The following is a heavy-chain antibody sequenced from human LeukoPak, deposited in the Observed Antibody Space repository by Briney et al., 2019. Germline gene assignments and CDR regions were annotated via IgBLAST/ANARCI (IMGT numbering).Heavy chain of an antibody. Sequence: GGSLRLSCVASGFSFSSYWLHWVRQAPGKGLAWVSGINSAGSSTTYADSVKGRFTISRDNARNTLYLQMNSLRVEDTAVYDCARAPNWFDPWGQGTLVTVSS. CDR1: GFSFSSYW. CDR3: ARAPNWFDP. CDR2: INSAGSST. V-gene: IGHV3-74*01. J-gene: IGHJ5*02.